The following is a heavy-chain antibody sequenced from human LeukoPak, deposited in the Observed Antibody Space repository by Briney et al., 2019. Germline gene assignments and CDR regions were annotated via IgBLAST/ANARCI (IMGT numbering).Heavy chain of an antibody. CDR3: AKSDSGFSYGKD. J-gene: IGHJ4*02. Sequence: GGSLRLSCAASGFTFSGYGMHWVRQPPGKGLEWVTFMRNDGSNKYYADSVKGRFTISRDNSKNTLSLQMNSLRAEDSAVYYCAKSDSGFSYGKDWGQGTLVTVSS. CDR2: MRNDGSNK. D-gene: IGHD5-18*01. V-gene: IGHV3-30*02. CDR1: GFTFSGYG.